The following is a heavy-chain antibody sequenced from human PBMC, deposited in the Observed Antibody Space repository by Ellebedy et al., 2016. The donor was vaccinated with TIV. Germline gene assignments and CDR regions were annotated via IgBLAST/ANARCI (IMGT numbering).Heavy chain of an antibody. D-gene: IGHD5-18*01. CDR1: GFTFGSYA. Sequence: GESLKISCAASGFTFGSYAMSWVRHIPGKGLEWVSGIGGVGTVTYYADSVRGRFTISRDNSKNTLYLQMNSLRAEDTAVYYCARGDTANAYYYYGMDVWGQGTTVTVSS. CDR2: IGGVGTVT. V-gene: IGHV3-23*01. CDR3: ARGDTANAYYYYGMDV. J-gene: IGHJ6*02.